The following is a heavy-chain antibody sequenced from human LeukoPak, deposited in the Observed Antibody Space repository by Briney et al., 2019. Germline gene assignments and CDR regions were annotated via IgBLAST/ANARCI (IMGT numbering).Heavy chain of an antibody. D-gene: IGHD6-13*01. J-gene: IGHJ4*02. CDR2: IYSDGSST. CDR1: EFTFSSYW. V-gene: IGHV3-74*01. Sequence: GSLRLSCAASEFTFSSYWMHWVRQAPGKGLVWVSRIYSDGSSTRYADSVKGRFTISRDNSKNTLYLQMNSLRAEDTAVYYCAKDPNAYSSNPYYFDYWGQGTLVTVSS. CDR3: AKDPNAYSSNPYYFDY.